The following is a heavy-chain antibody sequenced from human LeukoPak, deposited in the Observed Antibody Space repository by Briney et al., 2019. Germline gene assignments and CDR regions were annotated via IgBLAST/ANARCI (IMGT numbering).Heavy chain of an antibody. J-gene: IGHJ5*02. Sequence: SETLSLTCTVSGGSISSGSYYWSWIRQPPGKGLEWIGYIYYSGSTNYNPSLKSRVTISVDTSKNQFSLKLSSVTAADTAVYYCARGRFSSTSCYDGLDQHCYNWFDPWGQGTLVTVSS. D-gene: IGHD2-2*01. CDR2: IYYSGST. CDR1: GGSISSGSYY. CDR3: ARGRFSSTSCYDGLDQHCYNWFDP. V-gene: IGHV4-61*01.